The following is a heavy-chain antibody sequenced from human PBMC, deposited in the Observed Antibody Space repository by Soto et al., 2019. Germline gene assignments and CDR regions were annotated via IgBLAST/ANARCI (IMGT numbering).Heavy chain of an antibody. D-gene: IGHD3-10*01. CDR3: ASDMDYHHHYGMNX. J-gene: IGHJ6*02. Sequence: VASVKVSCQPSGGISDHHSICRIRLAPRQGLEWTGVIIPLFGRGNHAKQFQDRLTITADKSTSTVYMELSRMRITDTAVYYCASDMDYHHHYGMNXWGQATTVTVS. CDR1: GGISDHHS. V-gene: IGHV1-69*06. CDR2: IIPLFGRG.